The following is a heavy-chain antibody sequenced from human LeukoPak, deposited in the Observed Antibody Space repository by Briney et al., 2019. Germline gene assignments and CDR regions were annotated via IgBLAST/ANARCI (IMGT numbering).Heavy chain of an antibody. V-gene: IGHV3-48*01. CDR2: ISSSSSSI. D-gene: IGHD2-2*01. J-gene: IGHJ6*03. Sequence: TGGSLRLSCAASGFTFSSHSMNWVRQAPGKGLEWVSYISSSSSSIYYADSVKGRFTISRDNSKNTLYLQMGSLRAEDMAVYYCARGSQLLSSFHMDVWGKGTTVTVSS. CDR3: ARGSQLLSSFHMDV. CDR1: GFTFSSHS.